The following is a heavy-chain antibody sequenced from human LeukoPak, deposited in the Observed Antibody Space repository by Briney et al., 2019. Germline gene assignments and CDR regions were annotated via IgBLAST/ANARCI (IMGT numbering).Heavy chain of an antibody. CDR3: ARGHIAVAGHYGAGPSDY. J-gene: IGHJ4*02. V-gene: IGHV3-53*01. Sequence: PGGPLRLSCGASGFIVSSSYMSWVRQAPGKGLEWVSVLYSGGTTHYGDSVKGRFTISRDNSKNTLFLQMNSLRAEDTAVYYCARGHIAVAGHYGAGPSDYWGQGTLVTVSS. D-gene: IGHD6-19*01. CDR1: GFIVSSSY. CDR2: LYSGGTT.